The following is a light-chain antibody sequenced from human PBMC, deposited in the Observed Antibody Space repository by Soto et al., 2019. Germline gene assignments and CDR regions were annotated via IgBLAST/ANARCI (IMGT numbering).Light chain of an antibody. CDR1: QSVNSN. CDR2: YAS. J-gene: IGKJ4*01. V-gene: IGKV3-15*01. CDR3: QQYNDWPLT. Sequence: EIVMTQSPATLSVSPGERATLSCRASQSVNSNLAWYQQKPGQAPRLLIYYASTRATGIPARFSGSGSGTEFTLTIGSLQSEDFAVYYCQQYNDWPLTFGGGTKVDIK.